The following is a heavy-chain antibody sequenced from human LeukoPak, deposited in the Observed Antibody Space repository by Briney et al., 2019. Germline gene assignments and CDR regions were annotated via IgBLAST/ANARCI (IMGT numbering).Heavy chain of an antibody. CDR1: GGSISSSSYY. V-gene: IGHV4-39*07. D-gene: IGHD3-3*01. Sequence: SETLSLTCTVSGGSISSSSYYWGWIRQPPGKGLEWIGSIYYSGSTYYNPSLKSRVTISVDTSKNQFSLKLSSVTAADTAVYYCARVYYDFWSGYPGSYWFDPWGQGTLVTVSS. J-gene: IGHJ5*02. CDR2: IYYSGST. CDR3: ARVYYDFWSGYPGSYWFDP.